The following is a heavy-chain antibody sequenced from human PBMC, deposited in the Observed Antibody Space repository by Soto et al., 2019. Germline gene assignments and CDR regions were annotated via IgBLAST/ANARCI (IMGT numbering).Heavy chain of an antibody. V-gene: IGHV5-51*01. CDR3: AREVVPGYYYYGMDV. CDR1: GYSFTSYW. J-gene: IGHJ6*02. D-gene: IGHD2-15*01. Sequence: GESLKISCKGSGYSFTSYWIGWVRQMPGKGLEWMGIIYPGDSDTRYSPSFQGQVTISADKSISTAYLQWSSLKASDTAMYYCAREVVPGYYYYGMDVWGQGTTVTVSS. CDR2: IYPGDSDT.